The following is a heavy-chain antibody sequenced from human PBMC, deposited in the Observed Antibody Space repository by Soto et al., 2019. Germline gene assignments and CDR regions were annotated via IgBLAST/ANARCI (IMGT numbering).Heavy chain of an antibody. CDR3: ARSGARPGDYYYGMDV. Sequence: QVQLVQSGAEVKKPGSSVKVSCKASGGTVSSYAISWVRQAPGQGLEWMGGIIPIFGTADYAQKFQGRVTITADESTSTAFMALSSLRSEATAVYYCARSGARPGDYYYGMDVWGQGTTVTVSS. J-gene: IGHJ6*02. D-gene: IGHD3-10*01. CDR1: GGTVSSYA. V-gene: IGHV1-69*12. CDR2: IIPIFGTA.